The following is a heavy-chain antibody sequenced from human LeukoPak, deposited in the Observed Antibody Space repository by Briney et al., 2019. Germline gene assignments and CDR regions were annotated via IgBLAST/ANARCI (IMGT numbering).Heavy chain of an antibody. D-gene: IGHD4-17*01. CDR1: GFTFSIYA. CDR3: AKESTVTPGNVNWFDT. CDR2: ISGSGGST. V-gene: IGHV3-23*01. Sequence: GGSLRLSCAASGFTFSIYAMTWVRQAPGKGLEWVSTISGSGGSTYYADSVKGRFTISRDNSNNTLYLQMNSLRAEDTAVYYCAKESTVTPGNVNWFDTWGQGTLVTVSS. J-gene: IGHJ5*02.